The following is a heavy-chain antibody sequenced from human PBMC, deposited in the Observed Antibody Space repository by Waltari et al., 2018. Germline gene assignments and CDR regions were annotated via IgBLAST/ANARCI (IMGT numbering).Heavy chain of an antibody. CDR2: IYHSGIT. J-gene: IGHJ4*02. D-gene: IGHD1-1*01. CDR1: GYSISSGYY. Sequence: QVQLPESGPGLVKPSETLSLTCAVSGYSISSGYYWGWIRQPPGKGLEWIGSIYHSGITYYNPSRKSRVTISVDTSKNQFSLKLSSVTAADTAVYYCARGLEPHYFDYWGQGTLVTVSS. CDR3: ARGLEPHYFDY. V-gene: IGHV4-38-2*01.